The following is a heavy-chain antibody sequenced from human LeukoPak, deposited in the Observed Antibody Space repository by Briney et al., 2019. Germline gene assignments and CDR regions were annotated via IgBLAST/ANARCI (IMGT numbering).Heavy chain of an antibody. J-gene: IGHJ4*02. CDR3: AKEETGSYYFDN. Sequence: AGGSLRLSCAASGFTFSSYAMSWARQAPGKGLEWVSAISGSGISTYYADSVKGRFTISRDNSKNTLYLQMSSLRAEDTALYYCAKEETGSYYFDNWGQGTLVTVSS. CDR2: ISGSGIST. CDR1: GFTFSSYA. V-gene: IGHV3-23*01. D-gene: IGHD1-26*01.